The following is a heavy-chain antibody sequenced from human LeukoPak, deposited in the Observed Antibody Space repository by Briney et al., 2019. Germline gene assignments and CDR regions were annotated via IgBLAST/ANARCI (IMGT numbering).Heavy chain of an antibody. CDR3: ARDTRGSGWSLFDY. Sequence: ASVKVSCKASGYTFTSYGISWVRRAPGQGLEWMGWISAYNGNTNYAQKLQGRVTMTTDTSTSTAYMELRSLRSDDTAVYYCARDTRGSGWSLFDYWGQGTLVTVSS. D-gene: IGHD6-19*01. J-gene: IGHJ4*02. V-gene: IGHV1-18*01. CDR2: ISAYNGNT. CDR1: GYTFTSYG.